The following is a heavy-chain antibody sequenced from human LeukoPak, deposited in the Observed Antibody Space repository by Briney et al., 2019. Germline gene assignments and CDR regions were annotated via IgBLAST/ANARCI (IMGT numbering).Heavy chain of an antibody. Sequence: GGSLRLSCAASGFTFSSYAMHWVRRAPGKGLEWVAVISYDGSNKYYADSVKGRFTISRDNSKNTLYLQMNSLRAEDTAVYYCARDQAAYYYDSSGYDAFDIWGQGTMVTVSS. CDR1: GFTFSSYA. D-gene: IGHD3-22*01. V-gene: IGHV3-30*04. CDR3: ARDQAAYYYDSSGYDAFDI. CDR2: ISYDGSNK. J-gene: IGHJ3*02.